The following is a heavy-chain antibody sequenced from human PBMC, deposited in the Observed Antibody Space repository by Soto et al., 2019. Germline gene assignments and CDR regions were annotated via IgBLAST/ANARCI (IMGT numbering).Heavy chain of an antibody. D-gene: IGHD1-26*01. CDR1: GYTFTSYG. Sequence: GASVKVSCKASGYTFTSYGISWVRQAPGQGLEWKGWISAYNGNKNYAQKLQGKVTMTTDTSTSTAYMELRSLRFDDTAVYYCARNARELLLPQNWGQGTLVTVSS. J-gene: IGHJ4*02. CDR2: ISAYNGNK. V-gene: IGHV1-18*01. CDR3: ARNARELLLPQN.